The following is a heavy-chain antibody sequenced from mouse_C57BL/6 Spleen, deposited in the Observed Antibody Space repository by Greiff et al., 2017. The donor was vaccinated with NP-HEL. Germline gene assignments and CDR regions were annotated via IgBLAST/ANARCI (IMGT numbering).Heavy chain of an antibody. CDR3: ARSPTGSWFAY. Sequence: QVHLQQSGAELVKPGASVKISCKASGYAFSSYWMNWVKQRPGKGLEWIGQIYPGDGDTNYNGKFKGKATLTADKSSSTAYMQLSSLTSEDSAVYFCARSPTGSWFAYWGQGTLVTVSA. CDR1: GYAFSSYW. V-gene: IGHV1-80*01. D-gene: IGHD4-1*02. J-gene: IGHJ3*01. CDR2: IYPGDGDT.